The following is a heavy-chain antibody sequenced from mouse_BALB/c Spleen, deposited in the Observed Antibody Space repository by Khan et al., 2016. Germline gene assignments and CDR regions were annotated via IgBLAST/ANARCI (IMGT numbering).Heavy chain of an antibody. CDR2: IWSDGST. Sequence: VQLQESGPGLVAPSQSLSITCTISGFSLTNYGVHWVRQPPGKGLEWLVVIWSDGSTTYNSALKSRLTITKDNSKSQVFLKMNSLQTDDTAIYFCARQRYYHYYLMDYWGQGTSVTVSS. D-gene: IGHD2-1*01. CDR1: GFSLTNYG. CDR3: ARQRYYHYYLMDY. V-gene: IGHV2-6-1*01. J-gene: IGHJ4*01.